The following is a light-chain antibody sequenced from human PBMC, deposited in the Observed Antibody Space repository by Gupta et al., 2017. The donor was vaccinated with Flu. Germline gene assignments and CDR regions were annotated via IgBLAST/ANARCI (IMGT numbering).Light chain of an antibody. CDR2: GNN. CDR3: QTYDDSLSGWV. V-gene: IGLV1-40*01. Sequence: SVLTQPSSVSGAPGQRVTISCTGSSSNIGADNDVHWYQQLTGMAPKLLIYGNNKRPSWVPDRISASKSGSSASLVVTGLQPDDEADYYCQTYDDSLSGWVFGGGTKLTVL. J-gene: IGLJ3*02. CDR1: SSNIGADND.